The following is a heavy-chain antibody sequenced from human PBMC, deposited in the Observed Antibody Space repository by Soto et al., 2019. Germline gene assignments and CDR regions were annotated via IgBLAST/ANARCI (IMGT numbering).Heavy chain of an antibody. CDR3: AREYDFWSGYYLNYYGMDV. Sequence: TGGSLRLSCAASGFTFSSYAMSWVRQAPGKGLEWVSVIYSGGSTYYADSVKGRFTISRDNSKNTLYLQMNSLRAEDTAVYYCAREYDFWSGYYLNYYGMDVWGQGTTVTVS. CDR1: GFTFSSYA. CDR2: IYSGGST. J-gene: IGHJ6*02. D-gene: IGHD3-3*01. V-gene: IGHV3-66*01.